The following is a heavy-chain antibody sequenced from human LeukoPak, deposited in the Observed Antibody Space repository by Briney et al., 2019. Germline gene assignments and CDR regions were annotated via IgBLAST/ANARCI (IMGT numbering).Heavy chain of an antibody. J-gene: IGHJ6*03. CDR2: INHSGST. V-gene: IGHV4-34*01. CDR1: GGSFSGYY. D-gene: IGHD6-6*01. Sequence: SETLSLTCAVYGGSFSGYYWSWIRQPPGKGLEWIGEINHSGSTNYNPSLKSRVTISVDTSKNQFSLKLSSVTAADTAVYYCARGGGLRQLVEYMDVWGKGTTVTVSS. CDR3: ARGGGLRQLVEYMDV.